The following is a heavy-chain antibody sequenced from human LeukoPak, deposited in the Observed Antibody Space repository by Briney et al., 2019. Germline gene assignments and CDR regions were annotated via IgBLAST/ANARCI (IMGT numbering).Heavy chain of an antibody. CDR1: GFTTHYW. CDR2: IDRDGRVQ. CDR3: TGGSDKVPSGEYYYYMDV. Sequence: PGGSLRLSCTASGFTTHYWLNWVRQSPGKGLEWVAIIDRDGRVQHYVDFVEGRFTISRDSAKNSLALQMHSLGAEDTAVYYCTGGSDKVPSGEYYYYMDVWGTGTTVTVSS. D-gene: IGHD2-2*01. V-gene: IGHV3-7*01. J-gene: IGHJ6*03.